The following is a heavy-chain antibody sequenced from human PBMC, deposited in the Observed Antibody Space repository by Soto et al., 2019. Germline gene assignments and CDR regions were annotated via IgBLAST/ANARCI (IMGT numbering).Heavy chain of an antibody. CDR2: IWYDGSNK. CDR3: ARDRWEQLVDY. D-gene: IGHD6-13*01. V-gene: IGHV3-33*01. CDR1: GFTFSSYG. Sequence: QVQLVESGGGVVQPGRSLRLSCAASGFTFSSYGMHWVRQAPGKGLEWVAVIWYDGSNKYYADSVKGRFTISRDNSKNTLYLQMNSLRAEDTAVYYGARDRWEQLVDYWGQGTLVTVSS. J-gene: IGHJ4*02.